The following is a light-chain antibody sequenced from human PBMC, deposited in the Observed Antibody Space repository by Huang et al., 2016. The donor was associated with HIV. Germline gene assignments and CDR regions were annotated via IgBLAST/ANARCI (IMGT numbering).Light chain of an antibody. V-gene: IGKV1-39*01. CDR2: AAP. J-gene: IGKJ4*01. CDR1: QTISTF. CDR3: QQTSSVPLT. Sequence: DIQMTQSPSSLSASVGDRISITCRASQTISTFLNWYQQQPGKAPKLLIYAAPNLQSGVSYRFSGTGSGTHFTLTVTGLQPDDFATYFCQQTSSVPLTFGGGTRVE.